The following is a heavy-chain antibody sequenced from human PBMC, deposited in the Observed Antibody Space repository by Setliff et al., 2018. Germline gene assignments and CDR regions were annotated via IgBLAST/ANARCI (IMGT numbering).Heavy chain of an antibody. V-gene: IGHV4-59*01. D-gene: IGHD3-3*01. Sequence: SETLSLTCAVYGGSFSGYYWSWIRQPPGKGLEWIGYIYYSGSTNYNPSLKSRVTISVDTSKNQFSLKLSSVTAADTAVYYCARGPRRDYDFWSGTGGAFDIWGQGTMVTVSS. CDR3: ARGPRRDYDFWSGTGGAFDI. CDR1: GGSFSGYY. J-gene: IGHJ3*02. CDR2: IYYSGST.